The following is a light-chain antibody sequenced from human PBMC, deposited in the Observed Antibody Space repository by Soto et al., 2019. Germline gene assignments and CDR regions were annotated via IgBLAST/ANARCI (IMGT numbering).Light chain of an antibody. CDR2: EVS. Sequence: QSALAQPASVSGSPGQSITISCTGTSSDVGGYNYVSWYQQHPGKAPKLMIYEVSNRPSGVSNRFSGSKSGNTASLTISGLHADDGAEYHCHSYTRRNTYDLGPGTKVNVL. CDR3: HSYTRRNTYD. V-gene: IGLV2-14*01. J-gene: IGLJ1*01. CDR1: SSDVGGYNY.